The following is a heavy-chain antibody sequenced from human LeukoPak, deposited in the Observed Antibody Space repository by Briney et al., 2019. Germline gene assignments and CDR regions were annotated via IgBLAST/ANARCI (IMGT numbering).Heavy chain of an antibody. Sequence: SETLSLTCAVYGGSFSGYYWSWIRQPPGKGLEWIVSIYYSGSTYYNPSLKSRVTISVDTSKNQFSLKLSSVTAADTAVYYCARRAYYYYGMDVWGQGTTVTVSS. CDR2: IYYSGST. CDR3: ARRAYYYYGMDV. J-gene: IGHJ6*02. CDR1: GGSFSGYY. V-gene: IGHV4-34*01.